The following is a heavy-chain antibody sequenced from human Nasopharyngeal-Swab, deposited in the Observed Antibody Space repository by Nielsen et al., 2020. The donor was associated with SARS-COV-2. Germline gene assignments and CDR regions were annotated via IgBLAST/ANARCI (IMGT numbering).Heavy chain of an antibody. V-gene: IGHV6-1*01. Sequence: SDTLSLTCVISGDSFASNRAAWHSIRQSPSRGLEWLGRAYYRSTWYLDYAVSVQGRISINPDTTKNLFSLHLNSVTLDDPAVYYCARGSHKSGWFWGRGTLVTVSS. CDR2: AYYRSTWYL. J-gene: IGHJ4*02. CDR3: ARGSHKSGWF. CDR1: GDSFASNRAA. D-gene: IGHD6-19*01.